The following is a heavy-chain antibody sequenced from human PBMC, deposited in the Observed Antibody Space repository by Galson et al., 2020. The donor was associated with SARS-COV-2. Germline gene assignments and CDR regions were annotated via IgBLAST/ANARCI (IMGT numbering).Heavy chain of an antibody. D-gene: IGHD6-19*01. CDR3: ARDARRGGSGTYFFDF. CDR2: ISFTGSNK. CDR1: GFTFGDFY. V-gene: IGHV3-11*01. J-gene: IGHJ4*02. Sequence: GGSLRLSCAASGFTFGDFYINWIRQTPGKGLEWISSISFTGSNKYYADSVKGRFTISRDNAEGSVFLQMSSLRVEDTAVYYCARDARRGGSGTYFFDFWGPGTVVTVSS.